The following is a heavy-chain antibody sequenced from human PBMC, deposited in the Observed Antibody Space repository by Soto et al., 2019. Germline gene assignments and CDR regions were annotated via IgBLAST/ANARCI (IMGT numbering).Heavy chain of an antibody. D-gene: IGHD3-22*01. Sequence: QVQLVQSGAEVKKPGSSVKVSCKASGGTFSSYAISWVRQAPGQGLEWMGGIIPIFGTANYAQKFQGRVTITADESTGTAYMGLSSLRFEDTAVYFCARVPPPRYDSSGYPTGFYFDYWGQGTLVTVSS. CDR3: ARVPPPRYDSSGYPTGFYFDY. V-gene: IGHV1-69*01. CDR2: IIPIFGTA. J-gene: IGHJ4*02. CDR1: GGTFSSYA.